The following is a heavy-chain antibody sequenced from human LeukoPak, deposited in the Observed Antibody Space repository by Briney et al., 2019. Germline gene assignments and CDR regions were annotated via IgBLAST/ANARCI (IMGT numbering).Heavy chain of an antibody. V-gene: IGHV1-69*04. J-gene: IGHJ6*02. CDR2: IILIFGIA. Sequence: SVKVSCKASGGTFSSYAISWVRQAPGQGLEWMGRIILIFGIANYAQKFQGRVTITADKSTSTAYMELSSLRSEDTAVYYCASWFRYCSGGSCYNGMDVWGQGTTVTVSS. CDR1: GGTFSSYA. D-gene: IGHD2-15*01. CDR3: ASWFRYCSGGSCYNGMDV.